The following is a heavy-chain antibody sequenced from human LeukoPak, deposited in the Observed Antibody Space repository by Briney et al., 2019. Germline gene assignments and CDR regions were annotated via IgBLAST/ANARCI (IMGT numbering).Heavy chain of an antibody. CDR3: ARQEYSGSYYGLSWFDP. D-gene: IGHD1-26*01. V-gene: IGHV4-39*01. Sequence: SETLSLTCTVSGGSISSSGYYWGWIRQPPGKGLEWVASIYYSGSTYYNPSLKSRVTISVDTSKNQLSLKLSSLTAADTAVYYCARQEYSGSYYGLSWFDPWGQGTLVTVSS. CDR1: GGSISSSGYY. J-gene: IGHJ5*02. CDR2: IYYSGST.